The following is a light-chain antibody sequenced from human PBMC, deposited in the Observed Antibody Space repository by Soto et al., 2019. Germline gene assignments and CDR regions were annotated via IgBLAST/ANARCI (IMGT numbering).Light chain of an antibody. CDR1: SSDVGGYNY. Sequence: QSALTQPASVSGSPGQSITISCTGTSSDVGGYNYVSWYQQHPGKAPKLIIYDVSNRPSGVSSRFSGSKSGNTASLTISGRQAEDEADYYCSSYTSSSTYVFGSGTKLTVL. J-gene: IGLJ1*01. CDR2: DVS. CDR3: SSYTSSSTYV. V-gene: IGLV2-14*01.